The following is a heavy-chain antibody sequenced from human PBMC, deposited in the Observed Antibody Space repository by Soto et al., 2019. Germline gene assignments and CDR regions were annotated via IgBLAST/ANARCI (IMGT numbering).Heavy chain of an antibody. Sequence: QVQLVESGGGVVQPGRSLRLSCAASGFTFSSYGMHWVRQAPGKGLEWVAVISYDGSNKYYADSVKGRFTISRDNSKNTLYLQMNSLRAEDTAVYYCAKSLGLLSCYYYGMDVWGQGTTVTVSS. J-gene: IGHJ6*02. CDR3: AKSLGLLSCYYYGMDV. V-gene: IGHV3-30*18. CDR1: GFTFSSYG. D-gene: IGHD3-10*01. CDR2: ISYDGSNK.